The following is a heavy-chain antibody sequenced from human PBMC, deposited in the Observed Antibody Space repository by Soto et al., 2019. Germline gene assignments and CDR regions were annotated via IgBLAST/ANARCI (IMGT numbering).Heavy chain of an antibody. J-gene: IGHJ4*02. V-gene: IGHV1-2*02. D-gene: IGHD4-17*01. Sequence: ASVKVSCKASGYTFTGYYMHWARQAPGQGPEWMGWINPNSGGTNYAQKFQGRVTMTRDTSISTAYMELSRLRSDDTAVYYCARGLNYGDYVNLDYWGQGTLVTVSS. CDR3: ARGLNYGDYVNLDY. CDR1: GYTFTGYY. CDR2: INPNSGGT.